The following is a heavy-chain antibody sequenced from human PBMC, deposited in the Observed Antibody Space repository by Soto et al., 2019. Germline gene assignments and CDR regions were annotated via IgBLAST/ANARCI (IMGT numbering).Heavy chain of an antibody. J-gene: IGHJ4*02. CDR3: AKDKGVFNWATSYFDY. V-gene: IGHV3-30*18. CDR2: TSYDGNNE. Sequence: GGSLSLSCAASGFTFSNYAMHWVRQAPGKGLEWVALTSYDGNNEYYTDSVKGRFTISRDNSKNTLFLQMNSPRPEDTAVYYCAKDKGVFNWATSYFDYWGQGALVTVS. D-gene: IGHD1-1*01. CDR1: GFTFSNYA.